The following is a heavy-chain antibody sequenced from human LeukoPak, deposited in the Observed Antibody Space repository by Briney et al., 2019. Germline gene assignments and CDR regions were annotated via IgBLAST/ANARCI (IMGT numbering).Heavy chain of an antibody. Sequence: ASVKVSCKASGYTFTGYYTHWVRQAPGQGLEWMGWINPNSGGTNYAQKFQGRVTMTRDTSISTAYMELSRLRSDDTAVYYCARVPQGVVVVAATPLYYGMDVWGQGTTVTVSS. CDR1: GYTFTGYY. D-gene: IGHD2-15*01. CDR3: ARVPQGVVVVAATPLYYGMDV. CDR2: INPNSGGT. J-gene: IGHJ6*02. V-gene: IGHV1-2*02.